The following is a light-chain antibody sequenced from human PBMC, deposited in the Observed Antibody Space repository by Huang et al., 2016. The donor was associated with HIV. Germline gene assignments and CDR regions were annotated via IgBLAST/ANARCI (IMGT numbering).Light chain of an antibody. CDR1: QSVNNNY. Sequence: EILLTQSPDTLSLSPGERATLSCRASQSVNNNYLAWYQQKPGQAPRLRIYRASTRATGIPDRFSGSGSGIDFTLTISRLEPDDFAVYYCQQFGSSPPYSFGQGTKLEIK. V-gene: IGKV3-20*01. CDR2: RAS. CDR3: QQFGSSPPYS. J-gene: IGKJ2*03.